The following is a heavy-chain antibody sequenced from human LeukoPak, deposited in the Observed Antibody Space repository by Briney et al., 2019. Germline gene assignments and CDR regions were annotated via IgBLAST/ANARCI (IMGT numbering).Heavy chain of an antibody. Sequence: PGGSLRVSCAASGFTFSNYWMSWVRQAPGKGLEWVANIKQDGSEKCYVDSVKGRFTISRDNAKNSLYLQMNSLRAVDTAVYYCARDRWELLSNSYHYCGLDVWGQGTTVTVSS. CDR3: ARDRWELLSNSYHYCGLDV. CDR2: IKQDGSEK. CDR1: GFTFSNYW. J-gene: IGHJ6*02. D-gene: IGHD2-15*01. V-gene: IGHV3-7*01.